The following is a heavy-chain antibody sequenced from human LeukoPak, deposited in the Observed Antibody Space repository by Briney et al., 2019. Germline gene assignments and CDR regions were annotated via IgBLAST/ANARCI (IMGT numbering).Heavy chain of an antibody. Sequence: GGSLRLSCAASGFTFSNYWMHWVRQAPGKGLVRVSRIKTDGSSTFYADSVKGRFTISRDNAKNTMYLQMNSLRVEDTAVYYCVSDTALGYWGQGTLVTVSS. CDR3: VSDTALGY. CDR1: GFTFSNYW. V-gene: IGHV3-74*01. D-gene: IGHD5-18*01. CDR2: IKTDGSST. J-gene: IGHJ4*02.